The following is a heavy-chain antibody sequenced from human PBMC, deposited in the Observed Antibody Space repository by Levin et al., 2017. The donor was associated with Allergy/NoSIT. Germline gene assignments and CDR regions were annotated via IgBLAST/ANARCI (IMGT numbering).Heavy chain of an antibody. CDR1: GFTLSNYA. J-gene: IGHJ3*01. CDR3: AKDGVVGFCSGGSCYGADGFDV. V-gene: IGHV7-4-1*02. D-gene: IGHD2-15*01. CDR2: IDTNTGNP. Sequence: PSASVKVSCKASGFTLSNYAMNWVRQAPGQGLEWMGWIDTNTGNPTYAQAFTGRFVFSFDTSVSTTYLQITSLKAEDTAVYYCAKDGVVGFCSGGSCYGADGFDVWGQGTMVTVSS.